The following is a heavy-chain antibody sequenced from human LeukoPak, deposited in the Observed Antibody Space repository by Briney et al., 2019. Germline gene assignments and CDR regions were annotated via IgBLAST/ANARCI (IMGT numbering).Heavy chain of an antibody. CDR3: ARVIPSSSWVYGMDV. V-gene: IGHV3-48*04. CDR2: IDSSSRTI. CDR1: GFTLSSYS. Sequence: PGGSLRLSCAASGFTLSSYSMNWVRQAPGKGLEWISFIDSSSRTIFYAESVKGRFTISRDNAKNSLYLQMNSLRAEDTAVYYCARVIPSSSWVYGMDVWGQGTTVTVSS. J-gene: IGHJ6*02. D-gene: IGHD6-13*01.